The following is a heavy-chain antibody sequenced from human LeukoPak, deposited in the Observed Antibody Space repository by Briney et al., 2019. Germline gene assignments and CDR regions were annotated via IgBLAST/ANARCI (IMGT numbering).Heavy chain of an antibody. D-gene: IGHD6-13*01. CDR2: IYYSGST. Sequence: SETLSLTCTVSGGSVSSYYWSWIRQPPGKGLEWIGYIYYSGSTNYNPSLKSRVTISVDTSKNQFSLKLSSVTAADTAVYYCARHIEGDGQQSDYFDYWGQGTLVTVSS. J-gene: IGHJ4*02. CDR3: ARHIEGDGQQSDYFDY. CDR1: GGSVSSYY. V-gene: IGHV4-59*08.